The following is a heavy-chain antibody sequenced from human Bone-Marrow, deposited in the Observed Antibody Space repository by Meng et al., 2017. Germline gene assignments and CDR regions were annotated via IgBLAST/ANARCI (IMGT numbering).Heavy chain of an antibody. CDR1: GGTFSSYA. CDR2: IIPIFGTA. CDR3: ARAAVADLNWYFDL. V-gene: IGHV1-69*01. J-gene: IGHJ2*01. D-gene: IGHD6-19*01. Sequence: QVLRVQSGAGGKKPGASVKVSCKASGGTFSSYAISWVRQAPGQGLEWMGGIIPIFGTANYAQKFQGRVTITTDESTSTAYMELSSLRSEDTAVYYCARAAVADLNWYFDLWGRGTLVTVSS.